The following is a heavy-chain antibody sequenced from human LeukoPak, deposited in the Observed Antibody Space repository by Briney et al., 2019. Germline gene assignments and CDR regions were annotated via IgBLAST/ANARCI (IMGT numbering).Heavy chain of an antibody. CDR3: AKASGIVVVPAANDY. J-gene: IGHJ4*02. CDR1: GFTFDDYA. V-gene: IGHV3-9*01. Sequence: GGSLRLSCAASGFTFDDYAMHWVRQAPGKGLEWVSGISWNSGSIGYADSVKGRFTISRDNAKNSLYLQMNSLRAEDTALYYCAKASGIVVVPAANDYWGQGTLVTVSS. CDR2: ISWNSGSI. D-gene: IGHD2-2*01.